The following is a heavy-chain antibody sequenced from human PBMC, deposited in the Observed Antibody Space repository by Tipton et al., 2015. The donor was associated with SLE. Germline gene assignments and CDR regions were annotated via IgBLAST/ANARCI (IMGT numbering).Heavy chain of an antibody. D-gene: IGHD5-12*01. CDR3: AIGGDSGYDL. V-gene: IGHV4-39*07. Sequence: TLSLTCTVSGGSISSSSYYWGWIRQPPGKGLDWIGTIYYSGTTYYNPSLKSRVTISVDTSKIQFSLKLSSVTAADTAAYYCAIGGDSGYDLWGQGTTVIVSS. CDR2: IYYSGTT. CDR1: GGSISSSSYY. J-gene: IGHJ6*02.